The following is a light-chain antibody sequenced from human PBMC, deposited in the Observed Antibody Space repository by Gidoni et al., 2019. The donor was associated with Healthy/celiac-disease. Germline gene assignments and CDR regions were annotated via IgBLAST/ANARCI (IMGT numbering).Light chain of an antibody. Sequence: DIQMTQSPSTLSASVGDRVTITCRASQSISSWLAWYQQKPGKAPKLLIYKASRFSGSGSGTEFTLTISSLQPDDFATYYCQQYNSYPLTFGQGTKLEIK. CDR1: QSISSW. CDR3: QQYNSYPLT. J-gene: IGKJ2*01. V-gene: IGKV1-5*03. CDR2: KA.